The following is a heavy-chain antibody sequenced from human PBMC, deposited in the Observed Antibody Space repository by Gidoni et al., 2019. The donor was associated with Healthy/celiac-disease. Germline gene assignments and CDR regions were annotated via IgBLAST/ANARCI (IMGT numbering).Heavy chain of an antibody. CDR2: INHSGST. V-gene: IGHV4-34*01. CDR1: GGSFSGYY. Sequence: QVQLQQRGAGLLQPSETLSLTCAVYGGSFSGYYWRWIRQPPGKGLEWIGEINHSGSTNYNPSLKSRVTISVDTSKNQFSLKLSSVTAADTAVYYCARVVVTMVRGVITYYYYGMDVWGQGTTVTVSS. J-gene: IGHJ6*02. CDR3: ARVVVTMVRGVITYYYYGMDV. D-gene: IGHD3-10*01.